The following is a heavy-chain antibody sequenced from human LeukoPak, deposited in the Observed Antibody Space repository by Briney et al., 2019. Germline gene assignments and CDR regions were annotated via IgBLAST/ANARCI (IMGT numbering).Heavy chain of an antibody. Sequence: HPGESLRLSCAASGFTFSSYWMSWVRQAPGKGLEWVANIKQDGSEKYYVDSVKGRFTISRDNAKNSLYLQMNSLRAEDTAVYYCAREHIAARPSLSPWGQGTLVTVSS. CDR2: IKQDGSEK. CDR3: AREHIAARPSLSP. V-gene: IGHV3-7*01. CDR1: GFTFSSYW. J-gene: IGHJ5*02. D-gene: IGHD6-6*01.